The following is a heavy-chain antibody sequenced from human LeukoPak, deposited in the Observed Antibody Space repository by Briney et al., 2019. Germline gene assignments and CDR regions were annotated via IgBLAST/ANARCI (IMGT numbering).Heavy chain of an antibody. J-gene: IGHJ4*02. V-gene: IGHV3-23*01. D-gene: IGHD6-13*01. Sequence: GGSLRLSCAASGFTFSSYAMSWVRQAPGKGLEWVSAISGSGGSTYYADSVKGRFTISRDNPKNTLYLQMNSLRAEDTAVYYCAKDGGSSSWLFDYWGQGTLVTVSS. CDR1: GFTFSSYA. CDR2: ISGSGGST. CDR3: AKDGGSSSWLFDY.